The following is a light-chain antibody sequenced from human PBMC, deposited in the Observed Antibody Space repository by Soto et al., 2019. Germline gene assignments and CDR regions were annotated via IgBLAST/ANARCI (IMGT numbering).Light chain of an antibody. V-gene: IGKV3-20*01. CDR2: GAS. CDR3: QLYGSSVT. CDR1: QRVNNAY. J-gene: IGKJ4*01. Sequence: EIVLTQSPGTLSLSPGERVTLSCRTSQRVNNAYLAWYQQRLGQAPRLLIFGASNRATGIPDRFSGSGSGTDFTLSISRLEPEDFALYYCQLYGSSVTFGGGSKVEIK.